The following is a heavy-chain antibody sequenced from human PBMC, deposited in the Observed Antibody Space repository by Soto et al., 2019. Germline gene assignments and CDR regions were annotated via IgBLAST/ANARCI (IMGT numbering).Heavy chain of an antibody. D-gene: IGHD2-21*01. Sequence: GGSLRLSCAASGFTFSSYAMSWVRQAPGKGLEWVSSISGSGGSTYYADSVKGRFTISRDNSKNTLYLQMNSLRAEDTAVYYCAKAEWRLIAQYYFDYWGQGTLVTVSS. CDR1: GFTFSSYA. V-gene: IGHV3-23*01. J-gene: IGHJ4*02. CDR2: ISGSGGST. CDR3: AKAEWRLIAQYYFDY.